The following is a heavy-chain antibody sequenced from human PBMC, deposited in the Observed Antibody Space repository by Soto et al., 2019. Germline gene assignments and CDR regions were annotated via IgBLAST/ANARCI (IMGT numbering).Heavy chain of an antibody. CDR3: ARVDLLRFLEWSI. Sequence: GASVKVSCKASGYTFTNYGISWVRQAPGQGLEWMGWISAYNGNTNYAQNLQGRVTMTTDTSTSTAYMELRSLRSDDTAVYYCARVDLLRFLEWSIWGQGTLVTVSS. CDR1: GYTFTNYG. CDR2: ISAYNGNT. J-gene: IGHJ4*02. D-gene: IGHD3-3*01. V-gene: IGHV1-18*04.